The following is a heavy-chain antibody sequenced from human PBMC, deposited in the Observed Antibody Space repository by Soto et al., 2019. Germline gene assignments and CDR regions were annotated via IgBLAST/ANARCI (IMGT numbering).Heavy chain of an antibody. CDR2: IYDSGST. J-gene: IGHJ4*02. Sequence: SETLSLTCTVSGGSISSGDYYWSWIRQPPGKGLEWIAYIYDSGSTYNNPSLKSRVTVSVDTSKNQLSLKLTSVTAADTAIYYCARGRYGDSVRAGFHSWGKGTLVTVS. D-gene: IGHD4-17*01. V-gene: IGHV4-30-4*01. CDR3: ARGRYGDSVRAGFHS. CDR1: GGSISSGDYY.